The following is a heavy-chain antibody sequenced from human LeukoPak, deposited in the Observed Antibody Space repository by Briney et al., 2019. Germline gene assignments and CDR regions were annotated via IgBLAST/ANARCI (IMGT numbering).Heavy chain of an antibody. CDR3: ARDHYYTSGSPSFDY. CDR1: GYTFTGYY. J-gene: IGHJ4*02. CDR2: ISPSGGT. Sequence: GASVKVSSRASGYTFTGYYMHWVRQAPGQGLEWMGWISPSGGTDYAQKFQGRVTMTRDTSITTAYMELDSLRSDDTAVYYCARDHYYTSGSPSFDYWGQGTLVTVSS. V-gene: IGHV1-2*02. D-gene: IGHD3-10*01.